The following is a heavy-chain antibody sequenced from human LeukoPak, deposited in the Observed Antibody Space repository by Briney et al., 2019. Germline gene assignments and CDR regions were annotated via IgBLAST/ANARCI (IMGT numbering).Heavy chain of an antibody. J-gene: IGHJ4*02. D-gene: IGHD5-24*01. CDR1: GGSISSYY. CDR3: AANLGDGYNYYFDY. V-gene: IGHV4-59*08. CDR2: IYYSGST. Sequence: SETLSLTCTVSGGSISSYYWSWIRQPPGKGLEWIGYIYYSGSTNYNPSLKSRVTISVDTSKNQFSLKLSSVTAADTAVYYCAANLGDGYNYYFDYWGQGTLVTVSS.